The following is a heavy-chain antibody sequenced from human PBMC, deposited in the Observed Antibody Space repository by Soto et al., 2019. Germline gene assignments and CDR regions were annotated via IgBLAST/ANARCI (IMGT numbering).Heavy chain of an antibody. CDR1: GFTFDDYG. Sequence: EVQLVESGGGVVRPGGSLRLSCAASGFTFDDYGMSWVRQAPGKGLEWVSGINWNGGSTGYADSVKVRFTISRDNAKNSLYLQMNSLRAEDTALYHCARDHRSSGWYWGAFDIWGQGTMVTVSS. V-gene: IGHV3-20*01. CDR3: ARDHRSSGWYWGAFDI. D-gene: IGHD6-19*01. CDR2: INWNGGST. J-gene: IGHJ3*02.